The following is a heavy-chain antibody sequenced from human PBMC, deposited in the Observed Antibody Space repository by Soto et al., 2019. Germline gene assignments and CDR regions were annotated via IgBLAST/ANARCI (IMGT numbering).Heavy chain of an antibody. J-gene: IGHJ4*02. Sequence: QVQLVQSGAEVKKPGSSVKVSCKASGDTFSFYSINWVRQAPGLGLEWMGRFNPILSMSNSAQKFQGRVTLTADQSTSTAYMVLSSLRSEDTAMYYCATSYGSGSRAFDYWGQGALVTVSS. V-gene: IGHV1-69*02. D-gene: IGHD3-10*01. CDR3: ATSYGSGSRAFDY. CDR2: FNPILSMS. CDR1: GDTFSFYS.